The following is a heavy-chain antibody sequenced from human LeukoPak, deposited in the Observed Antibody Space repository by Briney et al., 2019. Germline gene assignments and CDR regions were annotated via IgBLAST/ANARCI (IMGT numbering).Heavy chain of an antibody. CDR2: INHSGST. CDR3: ARADVLGYCSGGSCSGDAFDI. Sequence: PSETLSLTCAVYGGSFSGYYWSWIRQPPGKGLEWIGEINHSGSTSYNPSLKSRVTISVDTSKNQFSLKLSSVTAADTAVYYCARADVLGYCSGGSCSGDAFDIWGQGTMVTVSS. CDR1: GGSFSGYY. D-gene: IGHD2-15*01. V-gene: IGHV4-34*01. J-gene: IGHJ3*02.